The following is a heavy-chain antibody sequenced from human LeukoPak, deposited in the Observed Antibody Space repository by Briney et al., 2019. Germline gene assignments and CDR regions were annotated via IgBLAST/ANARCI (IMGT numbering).Heavy chain of an antibody. J-gene: IGHJ4*02. Sequence: ASVKVSCKASGYTFTSYGISWVRQAPGQGLEWMGWISAYNGNTNYAQKLQGRVTMTTDTSTSTAYMELRSLRSDDTAMFYCARQVDTTMALPDYWDQGTLVTVSS. CDR2: ISAYNGNT. CDR3: ARQVDTTMALPDY. D-gene: IGHD5-18*01. V-gene: IGHV1-18*01. CDR1: GYTFTSYG.